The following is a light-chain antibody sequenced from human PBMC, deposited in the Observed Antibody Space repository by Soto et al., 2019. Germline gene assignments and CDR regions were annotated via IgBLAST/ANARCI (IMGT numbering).Light chain of an antibody. V-gene: IGKV3-20*01. CDR3: QQYDNSPWT. CDR1: RRFSGTF. Sequence: EIVLTQSPGTLFLSPGERATLPCRASRRFSGTFLAWYQQKPGQAPSLLIYGASSRATGIPDRFSGSGSGTDFTLTISRLEPEDFAVYYCQQYDNSPWTFGQGTKVEIK. CDR2: GAS. J-gene: IGKJ1*01.